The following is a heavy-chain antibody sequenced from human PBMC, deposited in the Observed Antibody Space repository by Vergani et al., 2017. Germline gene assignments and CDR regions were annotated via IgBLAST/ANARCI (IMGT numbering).Heavy chain of an antibody. Sequence: QVQLQESGPGLVKPSETLSLTCTVSGAAIKDFYWSWFRQPPGTGLEWIGYVYYTGSTTYNPSLKSRVTISVDTSNNQLSLRMTSLTAADTAIYYCARDRDLYCRSTTSCHNWFDPWGQGSLVTVSS. D-gene: IGHD2/OR15-2a*01. CDR2: VYYTGST. J-gene: IGHJ5*02. CDR3: ARDRDLYCRSTTSCHNWFDP. CDR1: GAAIKDFY. V-gene: IGHV4-59*01.